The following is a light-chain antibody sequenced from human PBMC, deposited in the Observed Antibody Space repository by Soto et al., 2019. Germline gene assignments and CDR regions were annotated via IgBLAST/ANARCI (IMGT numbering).Light chain of an antibody. CDR3: LQDYNSPET. J-gene: IGKJ1*01. CDR2: AAS. Sequence: MQIAQATSSLSACVGNSFTITCRASQGIRTDLGWYQQKPGKAPKLLIYAASSLQGGVPSRFSGSGSGTDFTLTISSLQPEDFATYYCLQDYNSPETFGQGTKVDIK. CDR1: QGIRTD. V-gene: IGKV1-6*01.